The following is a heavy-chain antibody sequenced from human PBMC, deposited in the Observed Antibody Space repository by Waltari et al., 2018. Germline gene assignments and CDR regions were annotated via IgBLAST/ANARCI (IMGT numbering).Heavy chain of an antibody. V-gene: IGHV3-7*01. J-gene: IGHJ4*02. Sequence: EVQLVESGGGLVQPGGSLRLSCATSGFTFSNYWMTWVRQAPGKGLEGVAKINPEGSETYYVDSVKGRFIICRDNAKNSLYLQMNSLRAEDTAIYYCLGAGAAAATDWGQGTLVTISS. D-gene: IGHD6-13*01. CDR1: GFTFSNYW. CDR2: INPEGSET. CDR3: LGAGAAAATD.